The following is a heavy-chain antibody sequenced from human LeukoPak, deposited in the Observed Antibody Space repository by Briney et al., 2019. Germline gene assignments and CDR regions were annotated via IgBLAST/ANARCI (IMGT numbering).Heavy chain of an antibody. CDR2: ISSNGDST. Sequence: GSLRLSCAASGFTFSSFAMHWVRQAPGKGLEYVSAISSNGDSTYYGKSVRGRFTISRDNSKNTLYLQMGSLRAEDMAVYYCARYYYGMDVWGQGTTVTVSS. CDR1: GFTFSSFA. CDR3: ARYYYGMDV. V-gene: IGHV3-64*01. J-gene: IGHJ6*02.